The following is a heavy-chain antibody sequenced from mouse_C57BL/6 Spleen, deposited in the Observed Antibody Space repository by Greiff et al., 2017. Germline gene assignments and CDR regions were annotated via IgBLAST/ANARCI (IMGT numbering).Heavy chain of an antibody. D-gene: IGHD2-4*01. CDR1: GYTFTSYW. CDR2: IDPSDSYT. V-gene: IGHV1-50*01. CDR3: ARRGDYEFAY. J-gene: IGHJ3*01. Sequence: QVQLQQPGAELVKPGASVKLSCKASGYTFTSYWMQWVKQRPGQGLEWIGEIDPSDSYTNYNQKFKGKATLTVDTSSSTAYMQLSSLTSEDSAVYYCARRGDYEFAYWGQGTLVTVCA.